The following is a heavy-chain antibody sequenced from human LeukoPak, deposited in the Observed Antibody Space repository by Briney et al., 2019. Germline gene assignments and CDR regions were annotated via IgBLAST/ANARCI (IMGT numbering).Heavy chain of an antibody. D-gene: IGHD5-18*01. J-gene: IGHJ4*02. V-gene: IGHV3-21*01. Sequence: GGSLRLSCAASGFTFSSYSMNWVRQAPGKGLGWVSSISSSSSYIYYADSVKGRFTISRDNAKNSLYLQMNSLRAADTAVYYCARAPLWPKTIDYWGQGTLVTVSS. CDR3: ARAPLWPKTIDY. CDR2: ISSSSSYI. CDR1: GFTFSSYS.